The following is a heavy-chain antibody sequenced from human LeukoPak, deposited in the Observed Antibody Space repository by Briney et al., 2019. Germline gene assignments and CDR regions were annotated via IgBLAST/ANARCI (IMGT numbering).Heavy chain of an antibody. CDR2: IYYSGPT. D-gene: IGHD7-27*01. Sequence: SETLSLTCTVSGGPISGYYWNWLRQPPGNGLEWSWSIYYSGPTSFNGSLKTRITMSVDTSKNQFSLKLTSVTPADTGVYFCARDSAGDYWLDPWGQGTPVTVS. V-gene: IGHV4-59*01. CDR1: GGPISGYY. CDR3: ARDSAGDYWLDP. J-gene: IGHJ5*02.